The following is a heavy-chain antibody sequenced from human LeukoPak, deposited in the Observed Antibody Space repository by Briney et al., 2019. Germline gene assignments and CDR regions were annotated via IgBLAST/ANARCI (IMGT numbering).Heavy chain of an antibody. CDR2: IIPIFGTA. Sequence: SVKVSCKASGGTFSSYAISWVRQAPGQGLEWMGRIIPIFGTANYAQKFQGRVTITTDESTSTAYMELSSLRSEDTAVYYCARDTATIYGYADPNWFDPWGQGTLVTVSS. D-gene: IGHD5/OR15-5a*01. CDR3: ARDTATIYGYADPNWFDP. J-gene: IGHJ5*02. CDR1: GGTFSSYA. V-gene: IGHV1-69*05.